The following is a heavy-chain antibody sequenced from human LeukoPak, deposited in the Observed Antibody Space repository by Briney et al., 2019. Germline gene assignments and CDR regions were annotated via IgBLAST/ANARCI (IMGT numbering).Heavy chain of an antibody. CDR1: GYSFTAQY. CDR3: ASCSGGSCYLNFDY. D-gene: IGHD2-15*01. V-gene: IGHV1-2*02. J-gene: IGHJ4*02. Sequence: ASVKVSCKASGYSFTAQYMHWLRQAPGQGLEWMGWINPNNGDTKYAQSFLGRVTMTRDTSISTAYMELSRLRSDDTAVYYCASCSGGSCYLNFDYWGQGTLVTVST. CDR2: INPNNGDT.